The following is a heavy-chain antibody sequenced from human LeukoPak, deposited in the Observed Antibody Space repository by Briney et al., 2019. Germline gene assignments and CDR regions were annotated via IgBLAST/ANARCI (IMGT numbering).Heavy chain of an antibody. D-gene: IGHD6-13*01. CDR3: AKARPFYSSSWAHFDY. J-gene: IGHJ4*02. CDR2: ISYDGSNK. Sequence: GGSLRLSCAASGFTFSSYGMHWVRQAPGKGLEWVAVISYDGSNKYYADSVKGRFTISRDNSKSTLYLQMNSLRAEDTAVYYCAKARPFYSSSWAHFDYWGQGTLVTVSS. V-gene: IGHV3-30*18. CDR1: GFTFSSYG.